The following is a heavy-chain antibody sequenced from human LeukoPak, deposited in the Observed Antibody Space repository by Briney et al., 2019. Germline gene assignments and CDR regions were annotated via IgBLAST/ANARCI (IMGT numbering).Heavy chain of an antibody. Sequence: PSETLSLTCAVYGGSFSGYYWSWIRQPPGKGLEWIGEINHSGSTNYNPSLKSRVTISVDTSKNQFSLKLSSVTAADTAVYYCAREGPQGDGYNWYYYYYMDVWGKGTTVTVSS. J-gene: IGHJ6*03. CDR2: INHSGST. D-gene: IGHD5-24*01. V-gene: IGHV4-34*01. CDR1: GGSFSGYY. CDR3: AREGPQGDGYNWYYYYYMDV.